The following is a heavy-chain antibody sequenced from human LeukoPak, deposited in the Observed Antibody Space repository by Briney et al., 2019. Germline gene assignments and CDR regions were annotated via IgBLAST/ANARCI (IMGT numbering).Heavy chain of an antibody. D-gene: IGHD5-24*01. J-gene: IGHJ4*02. CDR2: ISSSSSYI. V-gene: IGHV3-21*01. Sequence: PGGSLRLPCAASGFTFNSHSMNWVRQAPGKGLEWVSSISSSSSYIYYADSVKGRFTISRDNAKNSLYLQMNSLRAEDTAVYYCATLVDGYNPSDSGYWGQGTLVTVSS. CDR3: ATLVDGYNPSDSGY. CDR1: GFTFNSHS.